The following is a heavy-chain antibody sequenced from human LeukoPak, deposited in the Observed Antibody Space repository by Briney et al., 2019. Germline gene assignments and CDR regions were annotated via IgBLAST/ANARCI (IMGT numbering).Heavy chain of an antibody. V-gene: IGHV3-74*01. Sequence: GGSLRLSCAGSGFSFDNYAMTWVRQAPGKGLVWVSRINSDGSTTSYADSVKGRFTISRDNAKNTLYLQMNSLRAEDTAVYYCARVMYYYHSSGSIAVYYFDYWGQGTLVTVSS. CDR2: INSDGSTT. D-gene: IGHD3-22*01. J-gene: IGHJ4*02. CDR1: GFSFDNYA. CDR3: ARVMYYYHSSGSIAVYYFDY.